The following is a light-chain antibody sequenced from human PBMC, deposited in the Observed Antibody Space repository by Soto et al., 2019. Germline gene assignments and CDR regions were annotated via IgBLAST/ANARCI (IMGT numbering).Light chain of an antibody. CDR3: QQYASSPRT. V-gene: IGKV3-20*01. CDR1: QSFTTSQ. Sequence: EIVLTQSPGTLSLSPGERATLFCRASQSFTTSQLAWYQQRPGQAPRVLIFGASRRATGIPDRFSGSRSGTDFTLTISRLEPEDSVVYYCQQYASSPRTFGQGTTVEIK. CDR2: GAS. J-gene: IGKJ1*01.